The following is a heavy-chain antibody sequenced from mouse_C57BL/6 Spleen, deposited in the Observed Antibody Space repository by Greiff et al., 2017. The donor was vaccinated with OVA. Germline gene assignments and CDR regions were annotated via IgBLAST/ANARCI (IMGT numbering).Heavy chain of an antibody. CDR1: GYAFSSYW. D-gene: IGHD1-1*01. V-gene: IGHV1-80*01. CDR2: IYPGDGDT. Sequence: VQRVESGAELVKPGASVKISCKASGYAFSSYWMNWVKQRPGKGLEWIGQIYPGDGDTNYNGKFKGKATLTADKSSSTAYMQLSRLTSEDSAVYFCARGYVTTVVPAMDYWGQGTSVTVSS. CDR3: ARGYVTTVVPAMDY. J-gene: IGHJ4*01.